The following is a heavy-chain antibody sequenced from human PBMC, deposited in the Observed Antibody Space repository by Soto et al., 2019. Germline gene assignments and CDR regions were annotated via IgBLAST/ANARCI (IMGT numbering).Heavy chain of an antibody. Sequence: PSETLSLTCTVSGGSISSYYWSWIRQPPGKGLEWIGYIYYSGSTNYNPSLKSQVTISVDTSKNQFSLKLSSLTAADTAVYYCARRGTPSEFDYWGQGTLVTVS. CDR3: ARRGTPSEFDY. CDR1: GGSISSYY. J-gene: IGHJ4*02. CDR2: IYYSGST. V-gene: IGHV4-59*08. D-gene: IGHD3-16*01.